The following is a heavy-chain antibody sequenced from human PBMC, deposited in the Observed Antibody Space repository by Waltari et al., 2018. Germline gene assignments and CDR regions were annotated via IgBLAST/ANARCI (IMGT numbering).Heavy chain of an antibody. Sequence: QVQLVQSGAEVKKPGASVKVSCKASGYTFTGYYMHWVRQAPGQGLEWMGWINPNSGGTIYAQKFQCRVSMTEDTSTDTAYMGLSSLRSEDTAVYYCATVGGYSGYGLDYWGQGTLVTVSS. J-gene: IGHJ4*02. CDR3: ATVGGYSGYGLDY. V-gene: IGHV1-2*02. D-gene: IGHD5-12*01. CDR2: INPNSGGT. CDR1: GYTFTGYY.